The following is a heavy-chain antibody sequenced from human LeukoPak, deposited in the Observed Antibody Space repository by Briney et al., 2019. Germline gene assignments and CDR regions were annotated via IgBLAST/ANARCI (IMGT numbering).Heavy chain of an antibody. CDR1: GGSISSGSYY. V-gene: IGHV4-61*02. J-gene: IGHJ2*01. D-gene: IGHD3-22*01. Sequence: SETLSLTCTVSGGSISSGSYYWSWIPQPAGKGLEWIGRIYTSGSTNYNPSRKSRVTISVDTSKNQFSLKLSSVTAAETGVDYCASAVVDYYDRSGYYHPDWYYDLWGRGTLVTVST. CDR2: IYTSGST. CDR3: ASAVVDYYDRSGYYHPDWYYDL.